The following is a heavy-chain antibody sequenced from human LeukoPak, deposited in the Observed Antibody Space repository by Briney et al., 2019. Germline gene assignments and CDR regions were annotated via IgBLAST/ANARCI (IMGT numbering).Heavy chain of an antibody. CDR1: GGSFSGYY. CDR3: ARGLRYYDILTGYRSLYNWFDP. CDR2: INHSGNT. V-gene: IGHV4-34*01. Sequence: PSETLSLTCAVYGGSFSGYYWSWIRQTPGEGLEWIGEINHSGNTNYSPSLKSRVTISVDTSKNQFSLKLSSVTAADTAVYYCARGLRYYDILTGYRSLYNWFDPWGQGTLVTVSS. D-gene: IGHD3-9*01. J-gene: IGHJ5*02.